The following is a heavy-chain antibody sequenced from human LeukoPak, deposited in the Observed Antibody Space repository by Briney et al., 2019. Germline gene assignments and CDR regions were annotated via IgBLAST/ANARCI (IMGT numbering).Heavy chain of an antibody. Sequence: ASVKVSCKASGYTFTSYGISWVRQAPGQGLEWMGWISAYNGNTNYAQKLQGRVTMTTDTSTSTAYMELRSLRSDDTAVYYCATDFYCSSTSCYGAFDIWGQGTMVTVSS. J-gene: IGHJ3*02. V-gene: IGHV1-18*01. D-gene: IGHD2-2*01. CDR2: ISAYNGNT. CDR1: GYTFTSYG. CDR3: ATDFYCSSTSCYGAFDI.